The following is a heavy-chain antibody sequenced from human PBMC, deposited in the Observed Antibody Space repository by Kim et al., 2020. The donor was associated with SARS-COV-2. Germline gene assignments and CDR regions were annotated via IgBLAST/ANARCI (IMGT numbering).Heavy chain of an antibody. CDR3: ARDMNPTVYDY. CDR2: KT. J-gene: IGHJ4*02. V-gene: IGHV1-3*01. Sequence: KTKYSQKFQGRVTITRDTSANTAYMELSSLTPEDTAVYYCARDMNPTVYDYWGQGTLVTVSS. D-gene: IGHD4-4*01.